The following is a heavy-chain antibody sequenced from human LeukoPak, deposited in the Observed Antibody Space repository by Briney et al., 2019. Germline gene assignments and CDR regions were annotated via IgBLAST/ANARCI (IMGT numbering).Heavy chain of an antibody. V-gene: IGHV3-21*06. D-gene: IGHD1-26*01. CDR1: GFTFSHYN. CDR3: ARSLVGAVIDY. CDR2: IDTSSTHM. Sequence: GGSLRLSCAASGFTFSHYNINWVRQAPGRGLEWVSSIDTSSTHMNYADSVKGRFTISRDNARNSLYLQMHSLTVEDTAVYHCARSLVGAVIDYWGQGTLVTVSS. J-gene: IGHJ4*02.